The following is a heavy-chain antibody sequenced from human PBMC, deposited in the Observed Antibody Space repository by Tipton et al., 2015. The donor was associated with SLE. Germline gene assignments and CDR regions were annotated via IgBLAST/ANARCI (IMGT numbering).Heavy chain of an antibody. V-gene: IGHV4-39*01. CDR1: GYSIRTNDYY. Sequence: TLSLTCTVSGYSIRTNDYYWGWFRQPPGKGLEWIGSIYYSVATHYNPSLKSRVTISADTSKNQFSLRLTSVTAADTAVYYCAKYASGTMFEDWGQGTLVTVSS. D-gene: IGHD3-10*01. J-gene: IGHJ4*02. CDR2: IYYSVAT. CDR3: AKYASGTMFED.